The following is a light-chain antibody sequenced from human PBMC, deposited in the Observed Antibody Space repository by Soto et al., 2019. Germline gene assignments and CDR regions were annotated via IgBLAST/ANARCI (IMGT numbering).Light chain of an antibody. V-gene: IGKV2-28*01. CDR1: QILLHSNGYNY. CDR3: MQALQTPIT. CDR2: LGS. J-gene: IGKJ5*01. Sequence: DIVMTQSPLSLPVTPGEPASISCRSSQILLHSNGYNYLDWYLQKPGQSPRLLIYLGSNRFSGDTDRFSGSGSGTEFTLKISRVEAEDVGVYYCMQALQTPITFGQGTRLEIK.